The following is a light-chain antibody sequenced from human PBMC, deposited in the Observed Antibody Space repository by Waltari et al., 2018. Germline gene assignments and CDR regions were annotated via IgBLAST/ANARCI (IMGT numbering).Light chain of an antibody. J-gene: IGKJ4*01. CDR3: QQANSYPLT. V-gene: IGKV1-13*02. CDR1: QDITSR. Sequence: IQMSQSPSSLSASVGDRVTITCRASQDITSRLNWYQQKPGKAPNLLIYYSVSVARGVPSRFSGSGSGTEFTLTINSRQPEDFATYYFQQANSYPLTFGGGTKVEI. CDR2: YSV.